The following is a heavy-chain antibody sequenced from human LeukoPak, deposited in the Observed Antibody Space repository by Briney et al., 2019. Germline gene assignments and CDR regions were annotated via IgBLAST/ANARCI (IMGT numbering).Heavy chain of an antibody. CDR2: IYYSGST. Sequence: PSETLSLTCTVSGGSISTYYWSWIRQPPGKGLEYIGYIYYSGSTNYNPSLKSRVTISVDTSKNQFSLKLSSVTAADTAVYYRARLHTYSGYFDYWGQGTLVTVSS. CDR1: GGSISTYY. D-gene: IGHD1-26*01. J-gene: IGHJ4*02. V-gene: IGHV4-59*12. CDR3: ARLHTYSGYFDY.